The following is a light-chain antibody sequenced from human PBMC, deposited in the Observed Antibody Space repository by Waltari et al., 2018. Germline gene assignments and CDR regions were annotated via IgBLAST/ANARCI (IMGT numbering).Light chain of an antibody. V-gene: IGLV2-23*02. CDR1: SSDVGNYNL. CDR3: CSYVGLGTYV. Sequence: QSGLTQPASASGSPGQSITISCTGTSSDVGNYNLVSWYQQHPGKAPKRLIYEVPKRASGTSDRFSASKSGNTASLTISGLQAQEDEADYYCCSYVGLGTYVFGTGTKVTV. CDR2: EVP. J-gene: IGLJ1*01.